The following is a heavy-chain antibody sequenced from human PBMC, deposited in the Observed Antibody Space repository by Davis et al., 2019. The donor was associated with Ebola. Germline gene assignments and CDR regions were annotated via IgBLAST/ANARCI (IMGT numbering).Heavy chain of an antibody. Sequence: MPSETLSLTCAVYGGSFSGYYWSWIRQPPGKGLEWIGEINHSGSTNYNPSLKSRVTMSVDTSKNQFSLKLSSVTAADTAVYYCARDGVYSSSWYTDYWGQGTLVTVSS. CDR1: GGSFSGYY. V-gene: IGHV4-34*01. CDR2: INHSGST. D-gene: IGHD6-13*01. CDR3: ARDGVYSSSWYTDY. J-gene: IGHJ4*02.